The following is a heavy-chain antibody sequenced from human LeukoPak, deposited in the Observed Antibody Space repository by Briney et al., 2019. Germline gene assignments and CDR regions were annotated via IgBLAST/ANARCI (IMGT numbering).Heavy chain of an antibody. J-gene: IGHJ4*02. CDR1: GDSISSSY. Sequence: SETLSLTCTVSGDSISSSYWSWIRQPPGKGLEWIGYIYFTGITNYNPSLRSRVTMSLDTSKNQFSLKLNSVTAADTAVYYCARSSGAFDYWGQGALVTVSS. CDR2: IYFTGIT. CDR3: ARSSGAFDY. V-gene: IGHV4-59*01.